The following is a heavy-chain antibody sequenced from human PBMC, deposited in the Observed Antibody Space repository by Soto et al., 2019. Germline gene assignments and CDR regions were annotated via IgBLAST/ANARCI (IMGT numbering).Heavy chain of an antibody. V-gene: IGHV3-73*02. CDR2: IRSKGNNYAT. D-gene: IGHD3-10*01. Sequence: EVPLVESGGGLVQPGGSPKLSCAASGFTFSASAMHWVRQASGKGLEWVGRIRSKGNNYATEYAASVNGRFTISRDDSKNTAYLQMNSLKNEDTAVYYCTRFASTLSWFFDLWGRGSLVTVSS. J-gene: IGHJ2*01. CDR1: GFTFSASA. CDR3: TRFASTLSWFFDL.